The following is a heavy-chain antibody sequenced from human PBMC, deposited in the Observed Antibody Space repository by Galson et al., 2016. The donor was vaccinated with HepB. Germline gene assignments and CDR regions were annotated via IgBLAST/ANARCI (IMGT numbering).Heavy chain of an antibody. CDR3: ARGNSRPPLIRRGAFDL. CDR2: ISSSIVTT. V-gene: IGHV3-48*02. Sequence: SLRLSCAVSGFTFSNYSMNWVRQAPGKGLEWVSYISSSIVTTFYADSVKGRFIISRDTAQNSVYLQMNGLRDDDTAVYYCARGNSRPPLIRRGAFDLWGRGTLVSVSS. J-gene: IGHJ2*01. CDR1: GFTFSNYS. D-gene: IGHD1-7*01.